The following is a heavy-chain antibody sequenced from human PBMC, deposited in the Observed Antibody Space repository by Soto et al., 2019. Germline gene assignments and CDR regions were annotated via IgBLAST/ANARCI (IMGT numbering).Heavy chain of an antibody. J-gene: IGHJ4*02. CDR3: ARGGITIITLPVG. CDR2: ISSSSSTI. Sequence: EVQLVESGGGLVQPGGSLRLSCAASGFTFNSYSMNWVRQAPGKGLEWLAYISSSSSTIYYADSVKGRFTISRDNAKNSLYLQMNSLRDEDTAVYYCARGGITIITLPVGWGKGTLVTVSS. CDR1: GFTFNSYS. V-gene: IGHV3-48*02. D-gene: IGHD3-22*01.